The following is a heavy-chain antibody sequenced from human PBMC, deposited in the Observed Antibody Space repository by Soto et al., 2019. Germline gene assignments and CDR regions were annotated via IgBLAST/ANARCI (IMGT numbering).Heavy chain of an antibody. D-gene: IGHD3-3*01. V-gene: IGHV3-30-3*01. Sequence: QVQLVESGGGVVQPGRSLRLSCAASGFTFSSYAMHWVRQAPGKGLEWVAVISYDGSNKYYADSVKGRFTISRDNAKNSLYLQMNSLRAEDTAVYYCARERSQEDPYTKLRFLELYGMDVWGQGTTVTVSS. J-gene: IGHJ6*02. CDR2: ISYDGSNK. CDR3: ARERSQEDPYTKLRFLELYGMDV. CDR1: GFTFSSYA.